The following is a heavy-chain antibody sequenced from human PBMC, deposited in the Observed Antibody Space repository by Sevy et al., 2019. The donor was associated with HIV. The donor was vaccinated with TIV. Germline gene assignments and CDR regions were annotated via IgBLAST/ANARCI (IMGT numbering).Heavy chain of an antibody. J-gene: IGHJ3*02. CDR2: IYSGGST. CDR1: GFTVSSNY. Sequence: GGSLRLSCAASGFTVSSNYMSWVRQAPGKGLEWVSVIYSGGSTYYADFVKGRFTISRDNSKNTLYLQMNSLRAEDTAVYYCARGLTSARAFDIWGQGTMVTVSS. CDR3: ARGLTSARAFDI. V-gene: IGHV3-53*01.